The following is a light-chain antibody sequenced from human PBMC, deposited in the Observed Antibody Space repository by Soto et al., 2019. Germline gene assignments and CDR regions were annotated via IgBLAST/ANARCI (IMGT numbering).Light chain of an antibody. Sequence: DIQMTQSPSSLSASVGDRVTITCRASQDIGYALGWYQQKPGKAPKRLIYAASSLQSGVPSRFSGSGSGTEFNHTISSLQPEDFATYYCLQHNSYPWTFGQGTKVDIK. CDR2: AAS. V-gene: IGKV1-17*01. J-gene: IGKJ1*01. CDR1: QDIGYA. CDR3: LQHNSYPWT.